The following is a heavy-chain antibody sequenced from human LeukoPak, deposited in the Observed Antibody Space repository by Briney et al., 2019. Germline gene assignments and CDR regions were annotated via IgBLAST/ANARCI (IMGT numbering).Heavy chain of an antibody. CDR2: ITASGPTT. CDR3: AKDADDYVSYFDY. J-gene: IGHJ4*02. D-gene: IGHD4-17*01. V-gene: IGHV3-23*01. CDR1: GFTLTTYV. Sequence: GGSLRLSCAASGFTLTTYVMTWVRQAPGKGLEWVSGITASGPTTYYADSVKGRFTFSRDNSKNTLYLQMNSLRAEDTAVYYCAKDADDYVSYFDYWGQGTLVTVSS.